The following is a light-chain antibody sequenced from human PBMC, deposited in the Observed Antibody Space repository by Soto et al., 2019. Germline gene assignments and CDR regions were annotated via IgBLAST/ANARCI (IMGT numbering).Light chain of an antibody. J-gene: IGKJ2*01. Sequence: EVVLTQSPATLSVSPGERATLSCRASQSVRSSFLAWYQQKPGQAPSLLIYGASARAAGIPDRCSGSGSGTDFTLTISSLHPDDFATYYYQQYKSLYTFGQGTKVDI. V-gene: IGKV3D-15*01. CDR3: QQYKSLYT. CDR2: GAS. CDR1: QSVRSSF.